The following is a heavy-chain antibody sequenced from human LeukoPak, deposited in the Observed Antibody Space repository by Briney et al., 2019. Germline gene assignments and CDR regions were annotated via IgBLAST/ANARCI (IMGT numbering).Heavy chain of an antibody. Sequence: PSETLSLTCIVSGASISSGSGYYWGWIRQPPGKGLEWIGSIYYSGSTYYNPSLKSRVTISVDTSKNQFSLKVSSVTAADTAVYYCARHPQLNWFDPWGQRTPVSVSS. CDR2: IYYSGST. J-gene: IGHJ5*02. V-gene: IGHV4-39*01. CDR3: ARHPQLNWFDP. D-gene: IGHD3-10*01. CDR1: GASISSGSGYY.